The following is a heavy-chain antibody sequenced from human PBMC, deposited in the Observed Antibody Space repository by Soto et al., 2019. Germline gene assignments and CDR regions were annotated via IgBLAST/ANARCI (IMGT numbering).Heavy chain of an antibody. V-gene: IGHV1-18*04. CDR3: ARVWVGTTFAYYYGMDV. Sequence: ASVKVSCKASGYTFSTYYMHWVRQAPGQGYEWMGWISAYNGNTNYAQKLQGRVTMTTDTSTSTAYMELRSLRSDDTAVYYCARVWVGTTFAYYYGMDVWGQGTTVTVSS. CDR1: GYTFSTYY. J-gene: IGHJ6*02. D-gene: IGHD1-1*01. CDR2: ISAYNGNT.